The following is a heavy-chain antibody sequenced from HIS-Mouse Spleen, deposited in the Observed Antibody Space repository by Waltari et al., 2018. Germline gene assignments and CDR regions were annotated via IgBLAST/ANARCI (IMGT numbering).Heavy chain of an antibody. CDR3: AKDGPSYYSPDAFDI. V-gene: IGHV1-46*01. Sequence: QVQLVQSGAEVKKPGASVKVSCKASGYTFTSYYMHWVRQAPGQGLEWMGIINPSVGRTSYAQKCQGRVTMTRDTSTSTVYMERNSLRAEDTAVYYCAKDGPSYYSPDAFDIWGQGTMVTVSS. J-gene: IGHJ3*02. D-gene: IGHD1-26*01. CDR1: GYTFTSYY. CDR2: INPSVGRT.